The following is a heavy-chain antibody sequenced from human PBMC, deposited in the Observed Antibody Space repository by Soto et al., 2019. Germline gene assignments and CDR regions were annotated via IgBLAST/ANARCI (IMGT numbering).Heavy chain of an antibody. J-gene: IGHJ4*02. CDR1: GVTVNRFA. D-gene: IGHD4-17*01. Sequence: QVQLVQSGPEVKKPGTSVKVSCKASGVTVNRFAVTWVRQAPGQGFQWLGGITPLFETTNHAQNFQGRATITADEPTTPSYMELRGLACEETAVYYCARGYGGYFDDWGQGTLVIVSS. CDR3: ARGYGGYFDD. V-gene: IGHV1-69*01. CDR2: ITPLFETT.